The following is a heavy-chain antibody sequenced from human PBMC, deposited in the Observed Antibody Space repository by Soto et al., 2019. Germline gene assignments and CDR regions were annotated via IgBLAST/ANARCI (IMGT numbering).Heavy chain of an antibody. D-gene: IGHD3-3*01. Sequence: XGSLEVCCAAARLTFSSYSMNWLRQAPGRGLEWVSSISSSSSYIYYADSVKGRFTISSDNAKNLLYLQMNSLRAEDTAVYYCARAPSGYDFWSGYYDYYGMDVWGQGTTVTVSS. V-gene: IGHV3-21*01. CDR1: RLTFSSYS. J-gene: IGHJ6*02. CDR2: ISSSSSYI. CDR3: ARAPSGYDFWSGYYDYYGMDV.